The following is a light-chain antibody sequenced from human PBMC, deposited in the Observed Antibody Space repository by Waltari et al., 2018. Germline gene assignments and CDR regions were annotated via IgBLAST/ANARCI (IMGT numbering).Light chain of an antibody. V-gene: IGLV2-14*03. CDR1: SRDVGGYNY. Sequence: QSALTQPASVSGSPGQSITISCTGTSRDVGGYNYVSWYQQHPGKAPKLMLYDVSNRPSGVSNRFSGSKSGNTASLTISGLQAEDEADYYCSSYTSSSTLNVVFGGGTKLTVL. CDR2: DVS. J-gene: IGLJ2*01. CDR3: SSYTSSSTLNVV.